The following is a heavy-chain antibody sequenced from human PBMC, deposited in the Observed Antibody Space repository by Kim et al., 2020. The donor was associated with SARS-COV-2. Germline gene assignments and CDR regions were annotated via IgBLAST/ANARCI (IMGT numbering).Heavy chain of an antibody. D-gene: IGHD5-12*01. CDR1: GFTVSSNH. CDR2: IYTGGST. J-gene: IGHJ4*02. Sequence: GGSLRLSCAASGFTVSSNHMSWVRQAPGKGLEWVSVIYTGGSTYYADSVKGRFAISRDNSKNTVFLQMNSLRAEDTAVYFCARDGGYDRQFDYRGQGSL. CDR3: ARDGGYDRQFDY. V-gene: IGHV3-53*01.